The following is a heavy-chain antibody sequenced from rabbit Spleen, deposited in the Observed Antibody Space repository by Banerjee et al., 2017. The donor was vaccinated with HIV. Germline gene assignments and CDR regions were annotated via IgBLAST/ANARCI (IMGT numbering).Heavy chain of an antibody. CDR3: ARSTSAAYDL. D-gene: IGHD6-1*01. CDR2: IRTDSGTT. J-gene: IGHJ4*01. CDR1: GFSFSSNYW. V-gene: IGHV1S45*01. Sequence: EESGGDLVKPEGSLTLTCTASGFSFSSNYWVCWVRQAPGKGLEWIACIRTDSGTTYYASWAKGRFTISTASATTVTLQMTSLTAADTATYFCARSTSAAYDLGGPGTLVTVS.